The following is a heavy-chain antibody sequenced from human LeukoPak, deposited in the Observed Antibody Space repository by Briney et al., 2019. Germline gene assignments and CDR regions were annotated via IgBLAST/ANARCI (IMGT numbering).Heavy chain of an antibody. V-gene: IGHV4-4*07. Sequence: PSETLSLTCTVSGGSISTFYWTWIRQPAGKALEWIGRINNSGSTNYNPSLRSRVSMSVDRSKNQFSATLSSVTAADTAVYFCAREGGDPRWLDPWGQGTLVTVSS. CDR1: GGSISTFY. CDR2: INNSGST. D-gene: IGHD6-25*01. CDR3: AREGGDPRWLDP. J-gene: IGHJ5*02.